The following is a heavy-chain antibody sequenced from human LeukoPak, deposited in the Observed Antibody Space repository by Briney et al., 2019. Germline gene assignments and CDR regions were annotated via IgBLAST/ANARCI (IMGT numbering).Heavy chain of an antibody. J-gene: IGHJ4*02. CDR1: GFTFSSYA. CDR2: ISSSSSYI. CDR3: ARGKSVEMATIHPFGY. Sequence: GGSLRLSCATSGFTFSSYAMSWVRQAPGKGLEWVSSISSSSSYIYYADSVKGRFTISRDNAKNSLYLQMNSLRAEDTAVYYCARGKSVEMATIHPFGYWGQGTLVTVSS. D-gene: IGHD5-24*01. V-gene: IGHV3-21*01.